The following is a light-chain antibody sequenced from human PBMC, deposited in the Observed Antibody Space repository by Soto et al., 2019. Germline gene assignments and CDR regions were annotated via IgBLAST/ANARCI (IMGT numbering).Light chain of an antibody. CDR1: QSVGTY. J-gene: IGKJ2*01. CDR3: QQCDNWPNT. V-gene: IGKV3-11*01. CDR2: DAS. Sequence: EIVLTQSPATLSLSPGERATLSCRTSQSVGTYLAWYQHNPGQAPRLLIYDASTRATGIPARFSGSGSGTDFTLTISSPEPEDFAVYYCQQCDNWPNTFGQGTKLEIK.